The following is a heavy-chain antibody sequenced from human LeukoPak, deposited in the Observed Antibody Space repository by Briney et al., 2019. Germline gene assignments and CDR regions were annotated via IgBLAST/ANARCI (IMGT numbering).Heavy chain of an antibody. CDR3: ATYDLWTTYYTFQY. D-gene: IGHD3-3*01. V-gene: IGHV3-23*01. J-gene: IGHJ4*02. Sequence: GGSLRLSCAASGFTFSSYAMSWVRQAPGKGLEWVSSISTTGSTTYYADSVRGRFSISRDNSQNTLSLQMDNLTAADTAVYSCATYDLWTTYYTFQYWGQGTLVSVSS. CDR1: GFTFSSYA. CDR2: ISTTGSTT.